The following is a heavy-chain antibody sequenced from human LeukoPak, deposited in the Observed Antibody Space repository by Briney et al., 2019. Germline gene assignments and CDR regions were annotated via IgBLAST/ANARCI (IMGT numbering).Heavy chain of an antibody. CDR3: ATTYYYDSSGYYYDNDY. D-gene: IGHD3-22*01. V-gene: IGHV4-61*02. CDR1: GGSISSGSSY. CDR2: IYTSGST. J-gene: IGHJ4*02. Sequence: SETLSLTCTVSGGSISSGSSYWSWIRQPAGKGLEWIGRIYTSGSTNYNPSLKSRVTISVDTSKNQFSLKLSSVTAADTAVYYCATTYYYDSSGYYYDNDYWGQGTLVTVSS.